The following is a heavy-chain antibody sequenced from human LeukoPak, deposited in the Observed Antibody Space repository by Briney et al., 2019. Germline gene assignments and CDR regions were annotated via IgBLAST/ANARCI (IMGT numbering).Heavy chain of an antibody. CDR3: AKRGSAEYFQH. J-gene: IGHJ1*01. CDR2: IKQDGSEE. D-gene: IGHD3-16*01. Sequence: GGSLRLSCAASGFTFSSYWMSWVRQAPGKGLEWVANIKQDGSEEYYVDSVKGRFTISRDNSKNTLYLQMNSLRAEDTAVYYCAKRGSAEYFQHWGQGTLVTVSS. CDR1: GFTFSSYW. V-gene: IGHV3-7*01.